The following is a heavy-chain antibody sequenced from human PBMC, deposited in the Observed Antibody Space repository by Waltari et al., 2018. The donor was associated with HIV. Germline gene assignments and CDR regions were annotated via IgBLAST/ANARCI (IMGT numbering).Heavy chain of an antibody. J-gene: IGHJ6*02. CDR2: IYYSGST. Sequence: QVQLQESGPGLVKPSQTLTLPCTVSAGSISSGDYYWRWICQPPGKGLEWIGYIYYSGSTYYNPSLKSRVTISVDTSKNQCSLKLSSVSAADTAVYYCARAGSVFGTSPYGMDVWGQGTTVTVSS. V-gene: IGHV4-30-4*01. CDR3: ARAGSVFGTSPYGMDV. D-gene: IGHD2-2*01. CDR1: AGSISSGDYY.